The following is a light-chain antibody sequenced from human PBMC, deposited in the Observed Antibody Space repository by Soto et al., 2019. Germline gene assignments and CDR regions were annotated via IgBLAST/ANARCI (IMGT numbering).Light chain of an antibody. CDR1: QSVSNNY. Sequence: VSAQSPVTLSLSTGERATLSCRASQSVSNNYLAWYQQKPGQAPRLLIYGASNRATGIPDRFSGSGSGTDFTLTISRLEPEDCAVYYCQQYGSSITFGQGTRLEIK. CDR3: QQYGSSIT. J-gene: IGKJ5*01. CDR2: GAS. V-gene: IGKV3-20*01.